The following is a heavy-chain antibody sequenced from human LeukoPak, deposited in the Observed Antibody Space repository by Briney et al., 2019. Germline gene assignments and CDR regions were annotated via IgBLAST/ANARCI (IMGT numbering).Heavy chain of an antibody. D-gene: IGHD3-10*01. CDR1: GYTFTSYG. CDR3: ARLNPLDSGSYYYYYYMDV. J-gene: IGHJ6*03. Sequence: GASVKVSCKASGYTFTSYGISWVRQAPGQGLEWMGWISAYNGNTNYAQKPQGRVTMTTDTSTSTAYMELRSLRSDDTAVYYCARLNPLDSGSYYYYYYMDVWGKGTTVTVSS. CDR2: ISAYNGNT. V-gene: IGHV1-18*01.